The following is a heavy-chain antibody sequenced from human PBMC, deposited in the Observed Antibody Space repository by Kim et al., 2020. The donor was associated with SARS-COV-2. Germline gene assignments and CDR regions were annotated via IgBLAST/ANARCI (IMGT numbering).Heavy chain of an antibody. V-gene: IGHV1-18*01. Sequence: NYAQKLQGRVTMTTDTSTSTAYMELRSLRSDDTAVYYCAVTGIVGATPSDYWGQGTLVTVSS. CDR3: AVTGIVGATPSDY. J-gene: IGHJ4*02. D-gene: IGHD1-26*01.